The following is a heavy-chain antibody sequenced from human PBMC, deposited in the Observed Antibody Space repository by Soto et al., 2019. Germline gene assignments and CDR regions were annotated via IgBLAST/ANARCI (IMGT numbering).Heavy chain of an antibody. Sequence: QVQLQQWGAGLLKPSETLSLTCAVLGGSVNSGNYYWSWIRQPPGKGLEWIGEMRHSGGTHFNPSRKRRVTISVDTSKNQLSLKMSSVTAAATALYYCARVERGTATTVVDAFDIWGPGTMVTVSS. J-gene: IGHJ3*02. D-gene: IGHD1-1*01. CDR1: GGSVNSGNYY. V-gene: IGHV4-34*01. CDR3: ARVERGTATTVVDAFDI. CDR2: MRHSGGT.